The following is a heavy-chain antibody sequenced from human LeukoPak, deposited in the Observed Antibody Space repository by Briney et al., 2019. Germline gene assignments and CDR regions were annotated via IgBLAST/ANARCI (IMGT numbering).Heavy chain of an antibody. Sequence: GGSLRLSCAASGFTFSSYSMNWVRQAPGKGLEWISSISTSSSYIYYADSVKGRFTTSRDNAKNSLYLQMNGLRAEDTAIYYCARSNWNYVSGYFNFWGQGTLVTVSS. V-gene: IGHV3-21*01. CDR3: ARSNWNYVSGYFNF. CDR1: GFTFSSYS. D-gene: IGHD1-7*01. CDR2: ISTSSSYI. J-gene: IGHJ4*02.